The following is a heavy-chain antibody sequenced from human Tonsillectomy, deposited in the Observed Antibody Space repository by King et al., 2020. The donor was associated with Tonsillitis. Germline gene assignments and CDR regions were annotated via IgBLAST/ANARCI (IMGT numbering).Heavy chain of an antibody. CDR2: IKQDGSEK. CDR1: GFTFSSYW. D-gene: IGHD3-22*01. Sequence: VQLVESGGGLVQPGGSLRLSCAASGFTFSSYWMSWVRQAPGKGLEWVANIKQDGSEKYYVDSVKGRFTISRDNAKNSLYLQMNSLRAEDTAVYYCARDPDASSGYYIGYFDYWGQGTLVTVSS. V-gene: IGHV3-7*01. J-gene: IGHJ4*02. CDR3: ARDPDASSGYYIGYFDY.